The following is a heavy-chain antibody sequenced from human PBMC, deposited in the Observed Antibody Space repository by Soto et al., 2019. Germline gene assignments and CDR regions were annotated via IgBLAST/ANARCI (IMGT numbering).Heavy chain of an antibody. V-gene: IGHV3-23*01. J-gene: IGHJ4*02. CDR3: AKTSPPTHFDWFNSRYYFDY. CDR1: GFTFSSYA. Sequence: GGSLRLSCAASGFTFSSYAMSWVRQAPGKGLEWVSAISGSGGSTYYADSVKGRFTISRDNSKNTLYLQMNSLRAEDTAVYYCAKTSPPTHFDWFNSRYYFDYWGQGTLVTVSS. CDR2: ISGSGGST. D-gene: IGHD3-9*01.